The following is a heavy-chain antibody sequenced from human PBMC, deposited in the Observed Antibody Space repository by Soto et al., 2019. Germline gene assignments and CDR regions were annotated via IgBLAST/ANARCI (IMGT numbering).Heavy chain of an antibody. CDR3: VRASHSQQPIAVGRGGYMDV. CDR1: VGSISNGGYY. D-gene: IGHD3-10*01. V-gene: IGHV4-31*11. CDR2: IYFGGST. Sequence: QLQLQAAVPGLVKPAQPLSLTCAVSVGSISNGGYYWSWIRQHPGKGMERIGTIYFGGSTYYNPSLETRVAVSVATPKSDFDVKLCSVTAACTAVYYWVRASHSQQPIAVGRGGYMDVWGKGVTVAVSS. J-gene: IGHJ6*03.